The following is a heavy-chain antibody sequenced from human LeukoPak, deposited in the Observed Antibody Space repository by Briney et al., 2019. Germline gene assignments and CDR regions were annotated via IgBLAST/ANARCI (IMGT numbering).Heavy chain of an antibody. V-gene: IGHV3-30*02. J-gene: IGHJ4*02. CDR2: IPYDGSNK. CDR1: GFTFSGYA. CDR3: AKDPHPYGSGLFYYFDY. D-gene: IGHD3-10*01. Sequence: GGSLRLSCAASGFTFSGYAMSWVRQGPGKGLEWVAFIPYDGSNKYYADSVKGRFTISRDNSKNTLYLQMNSLRAEDTAVYYCAKDPHPYGSGLFYYFDYWGQGTLVTVSS.